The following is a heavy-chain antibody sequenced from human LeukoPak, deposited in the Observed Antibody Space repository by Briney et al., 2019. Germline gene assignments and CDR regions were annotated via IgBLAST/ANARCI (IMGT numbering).Heavy chain of an antibody. CDR1: GFTFSSYW. CDR2: IKQDGSEK. CDR3: ARGRPPATYYYYYYMDV. Sequence: GGSLRLSCAASGFTFSSYWMSWVRQAPGKGLEWVANIKQDGSEKYYVDSVKGRFTISRDNAKNSLYLQMNSLRAEDTAVYYCARGRPPATYYYYYYMDVWGKGTTVTVSS. D-gene: IGHD2-2*01. J-gene: IGHJ6*03. V-gene: IGHV3-7*01.